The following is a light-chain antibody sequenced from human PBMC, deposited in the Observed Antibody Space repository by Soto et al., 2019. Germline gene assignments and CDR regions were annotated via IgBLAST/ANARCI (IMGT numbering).Light chain of an antibody. CDR1: QSINNW. V-gene: IGKV1-5*01. Sequence: DIQMTQSPSTLSASVGDRLTITCRASQSINNWLAWYQQKPGIAPNLLIYDASSLESGVPSRFSGRGSGTDFTLTISSPQPDDFATYYCLQYNTFPYTFGQGTKLEIK. J-gene: IGKJ2*01. CDR2: DAS. CDR3: LQYNTFPYT.